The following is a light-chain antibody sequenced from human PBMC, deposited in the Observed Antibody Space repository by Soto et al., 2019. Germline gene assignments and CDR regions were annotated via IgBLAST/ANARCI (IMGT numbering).Light chain of an antibody. CDR1: HTIATY. CDR2: GAS. V-gene: IGKV1-39*01. CDR3: QQFYYYAHT. J-gene: IGKJ2*01. Sequence: DIQMTQSPSSLSASVGDRVTLTCRASHTIATYLNWYQQKAGKVPEVLIYGASTLQVGVPSRFTGSGYGTDFTLTINNVQPEDFATYYSQQFYYYAHTFGQGTKLEVK.